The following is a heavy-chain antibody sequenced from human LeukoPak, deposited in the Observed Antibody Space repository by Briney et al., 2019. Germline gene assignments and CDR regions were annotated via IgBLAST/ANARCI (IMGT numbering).Heavy chain of an antibody. J-gene: IGHJ6*03. D-gene: IGHD4-17*01. Sequence: GGSLKLSCAASGFTFSGSAMHWVRQASGKGLEWVGRIRSKANSYATAYAVSVKGRFTISRDDSKNTAYLQMNSLKTEDTAVYYCTRQVYYGDHYYYYMDVWGKGTTVTISS. CDR3: TRQVYYGDHYYYYMDV. CDR1: GFTFSGSA. V-gene: IGHV3-73*01. CDR2: IRSKANSYAT.